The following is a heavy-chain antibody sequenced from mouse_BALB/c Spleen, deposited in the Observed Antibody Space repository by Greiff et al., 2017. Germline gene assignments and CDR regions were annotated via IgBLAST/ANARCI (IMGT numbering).Heavy chain of an antibody. Sequence: ESGPGLVKPSQSLSLTCSVTGYSITSGYYWNWIRQFPGNKLEWMGYISYDGSNNYNPSLKNRISITRDTSKNQFFLKLNSVTTEDTATYYCARGGPTGAMDYWGQGTSVTVSS. CDR3: ARGGPTGAMDY. CDR1: GYSITSGYY. D-gene: IGHD6-1*01. CDR2: ISYDGSN. J-gene: IGHJ4*01. V-gene: IGHV3-6*02.